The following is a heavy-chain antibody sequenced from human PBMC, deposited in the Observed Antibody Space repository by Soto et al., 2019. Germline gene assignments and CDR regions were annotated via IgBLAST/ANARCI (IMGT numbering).Heavy chain of an antibody. CDR1: GYSFTSYW. CDR3: ARQAYYDIYYYGMDV. J-gene: IGHJ6*02. V-gene: IGHV5-51*01. Sequence: PGESLKISCKGSGYSFTSYWIGWVRQMPGKGLEWMGIIYPGDSNTRYSPSLQGQVTISVDKSISTAYLQWSSLKATDTTMYYCARQAYYDIYYYGMDVWGQGTTVTVS. CDR2: IYPGDSNT. D-gene: IGHD3-9*01.